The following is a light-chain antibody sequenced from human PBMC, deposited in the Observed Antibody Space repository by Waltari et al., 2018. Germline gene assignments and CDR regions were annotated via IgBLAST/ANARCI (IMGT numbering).Light chain of an antibody. J-gene: IGKJ1*01. CDR1: QGISSY. Sequence: DIQLTQSPSFLSASVGDRVTSTCRSRQGISSYLAWYQQKPGQAPKLLIYAASTLQSGVPSRFSGSGSGTEFTLTISSLQPEDFATYYCQQLNSYPWTFGQGTKVEIK. CDR3: QQLNSYPWT. CDR2: AAS. V-gene: IGKV1-9*01.